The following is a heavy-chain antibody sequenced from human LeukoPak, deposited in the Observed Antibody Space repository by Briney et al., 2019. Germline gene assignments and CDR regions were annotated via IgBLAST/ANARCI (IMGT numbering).Heavy chain of an antibody. CDR3: ARGGVVPAARNWFDP. D-gene: IGHD2-2*01. J-gene: IGHJ5*02. CDR2: IIPIFGTA. CDR1: GGTFSSDA. Sequence: SVKFSCKASGGTFSSDAISWVRQAPGQGLEWMGGIIPIFGTANYAQKFQGRVTITADKSTSTAYMELSSLRSEDTAVYYCARGGVVPAARNWFDPWGQGTLVTVPS. V-gene: IGHV1-69*06.